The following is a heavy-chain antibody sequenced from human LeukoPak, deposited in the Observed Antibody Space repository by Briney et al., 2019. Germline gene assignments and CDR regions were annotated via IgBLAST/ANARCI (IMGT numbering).Heavy chain of an antibody. CDR3: ARGAVAGTAGTFDY. V-gene: IGHV3-48*03. Sequence: GGSLRLSCAASGFTFSSYEMNWVRQAPGKGLEWVSYISSSGSTIYYADSVKGRFTISRDNAKNSLYLQMNSLRAEDTAVYYCARGAVAGTAGTFDYWGQGTLVTVSS. CDR2: ISSSGSTI. D-gene: IGHD6-19*01. CDR1: GFTFSSYE. J-gene: IGHJ4*02.